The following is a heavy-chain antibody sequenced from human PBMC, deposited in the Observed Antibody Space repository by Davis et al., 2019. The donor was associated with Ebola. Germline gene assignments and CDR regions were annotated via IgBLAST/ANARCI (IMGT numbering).Heavy chain of an antibody. CDR3: ARDTNLGELFL. CDR1: GYTFTSYA. Sequence: AASVKVSCKASGYTFTSYAMNWVRQAPGQGLEWMGRINPYNGGTNYAQKFQGRVTMTRDTSISTAYMELSRLTSDDTAVYYCARDTNLGELFLWGQGTLVTVSS. V-gene: IGHV1-2*06. D-gene: IGHD3-10*01. J-gene: IGHJ4*02. CDR2: INPYNGGT.